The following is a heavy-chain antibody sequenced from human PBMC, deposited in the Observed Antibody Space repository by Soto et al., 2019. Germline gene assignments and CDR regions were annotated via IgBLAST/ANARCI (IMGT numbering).Heavy chain of an antibody. J-gene: IGHJ2*01. Sequence: QEQLVESGGGVVQPGRSLRLSCAASRFSFSDCAMHWVRQAPGKGLEWVAVISYDGDKQYYTDSVKGRFTISRDNSKNTLYLQMNNLSVEDTALYYCARGPPISGYYSDLDWYFDLWGRGTLVTVSS. CDR2: ISYDGDKQ. D-gene: IGHD3-22*01. CDR1: RFSFSDCA. CDR3: ARGPPISGYYSDLDWYFDL. V-gene: IGHV3-30-3*01.